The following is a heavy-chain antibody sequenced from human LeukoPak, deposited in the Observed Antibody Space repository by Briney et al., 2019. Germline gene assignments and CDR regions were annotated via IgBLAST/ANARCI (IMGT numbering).Heavy chain of an antibody. CDR2: ITSDGSST. D-gene: IGHD4/OR15-4a*01. CDR1: GFTFSSYW. Sequence: GGSLRLSCAVSGFTFSSYWMHWVRQVPGKGLVCVSRITSDGSSTSYAHSVRGRFTISRDNAKNTVYLQMNSLRAEDTAVYYCARDLTGSVFDFWGQGTLVTVSS. CDR3: ARDLTGSVFDF. J-gene: IGHJ4*02. V-gene: IGHV3-74*01.